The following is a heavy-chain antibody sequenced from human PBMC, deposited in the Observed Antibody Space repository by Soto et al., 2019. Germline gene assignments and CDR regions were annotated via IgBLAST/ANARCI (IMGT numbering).Heavy chain of an antibody. CDR2: IYSSVST. D-gene: IGHD3-3*01. CDR3: ARVLRFLEWSHTDY. V-gene: IGHV4-39*01. Sequence: QLQLQESGPGLVKPSETLSLTCTVSGGSISSSSYYWGWIRQPPGKVLEWIGSIYSSVSTYYNPSLKSRVTISVDTSKNQFSLKLSSVTAADTAVYDCARVLRFLEWSHTDYWGQGTLVTVSS. CDR1: GGSISSSSYY. J-gene: IGHJ4*02.